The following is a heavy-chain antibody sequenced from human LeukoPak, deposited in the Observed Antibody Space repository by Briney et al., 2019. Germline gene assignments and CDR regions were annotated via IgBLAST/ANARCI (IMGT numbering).Heavy chain of an antibody. D-gene: IGHD5-18*01. CDR1: GYTFTSYG. V-gene: IGHV1-18*01. CDR3: ARAIRGYSYGDANDY. CDR2: ISAYNGNT. Sequence: ASVTVSFTASGYTFTSYGISWVRQAPGQGLEWMGWISAYNGNTNYAQKLQGRVTMTTDTSTSTAYMELRSLRSDDTAVYYCARAIRGYSYGDANDYWGQGTLVTVSS. J-gene: IGHJ4*02.